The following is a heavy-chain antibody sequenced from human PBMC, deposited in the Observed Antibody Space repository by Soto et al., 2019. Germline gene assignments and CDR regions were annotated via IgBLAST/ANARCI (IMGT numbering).Heavy chain of an antibody. CDR3: ASWGGDYSHYYYYYGMDV. D-gene: IGHD2-21*02. V-gene: IGHV1-69*01. Sequence: QVQLVQSGAEVKKPGSSVKVSCKASGGTFSSYAISWVRQAPGQGLEWMGGIIPIFGTANYAQKFQGRVTITADESTSTAYMELSSLRSEDTAVYYCASWGGDYSHYYYYYGMDVWGQGTMVTVSS. CDR2: IIPIFGTA. CDR1: GGTFSSYA. J-gene: IGHJ6*02.